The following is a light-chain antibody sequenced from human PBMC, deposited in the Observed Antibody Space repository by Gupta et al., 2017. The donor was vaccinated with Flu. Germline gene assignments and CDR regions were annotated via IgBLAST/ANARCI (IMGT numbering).Light chain of an antibody. CDR3: ETWDASRAGGV. V-gene: IGLV1-51*01. CDR2: ENT. Sequence: AASGQKVTISCSGSSSNIGNDFFSWYQQFPGTAPKLLIYENTKRPSGIPDRFSGSKSGTSATLGITGLQTGDEAEYFCETWDASRAGGVFGGGTKLTVL. J-gene: IGLJ2*01. CDR1: SSNIGNDF.